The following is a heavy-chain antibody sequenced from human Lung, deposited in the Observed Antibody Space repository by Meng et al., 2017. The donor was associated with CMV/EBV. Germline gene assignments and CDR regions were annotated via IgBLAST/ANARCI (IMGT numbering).Heavy chain of an antibody. D-gene: IGHD1-7*01. CDR3: ARDPPDWNYPRSYAFDI. Sequence: SCAASGFTFSSYSMNWVRQAPGKGLEWVSSISSSSSYIYYADSVKGRFTISRDNAKNSLYLQMNSLRAEDTAVYYCARDPPDWNYPRSYAFDIWXQGTXVTVSS. J-gene: IGHJ3*02. V-gene: IGHV3-21*01. CDR2: ISSSSSYI. CDR1: GFTFSSYS.